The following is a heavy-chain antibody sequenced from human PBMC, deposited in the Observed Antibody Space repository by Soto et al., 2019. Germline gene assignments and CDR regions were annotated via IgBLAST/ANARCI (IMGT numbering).Heavy chain of an antibody. CDR2: ISYHGNTE. V-gene: IGHV3-30*04. CDR1: GFTFSHYA. D-gene: IGHD6-25*01. J-gene: IGHJ5*02. CDR3: ARVGLNVFRAANDSYNWFEP. Sequence: GGSLRLSCTASGFTFSHYALHWLRQTPGKGLEWVAYISYHGNTEKYADSVKGRFTISRDNYKKEVYLQMNSLRIEDTAVYYCARVGLNVFRAANDSYNWFEPWGQGTLVTVSS.